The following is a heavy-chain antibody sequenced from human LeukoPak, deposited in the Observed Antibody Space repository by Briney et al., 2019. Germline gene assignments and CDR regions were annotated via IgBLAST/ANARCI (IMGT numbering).Heavy chain of an antibody. D-gene: IGHD2-2*02. J-gene: IGHJ6*02. CDR1: GFTFSSYD. CDR2: ICTSGDT. CDR3: ARALNCSSTSCYTPYYYGMDV. V-gene: IGHV3-13*01. Sequence: GGSLRLSCAASGFTFSSYDMNWVRQAPGKGLEWVSAICTSGDTYYQGSVKGRFTISIEKAKNSLYLQMNSPRAGDTAVYYCARALNCSSTSCYTPYYYGMDVWGQGTTVTVSS.